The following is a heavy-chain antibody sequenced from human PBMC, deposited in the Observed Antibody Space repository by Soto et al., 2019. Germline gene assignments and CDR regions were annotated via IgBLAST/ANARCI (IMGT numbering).Heavy chain of an antibody. CDR3: ARVPFGLVIRYYFDY. CDR1: GGSFSGYY. J-gene: IGHJ4*02. D-gene: IGHD3-9*01. CDR2: INLNGGT. Sequence: SETLSLTCAVYGGSFSGYYCSWIRKPPGKGLEWIGEINLNGGTTYSPSLKSRVTISVDTSKNQFSLKLTSVTAADTAVYYCARVPFGLVIRYYFDYWGQGTLVTVSS. V-gene: IGHV4-34*01.